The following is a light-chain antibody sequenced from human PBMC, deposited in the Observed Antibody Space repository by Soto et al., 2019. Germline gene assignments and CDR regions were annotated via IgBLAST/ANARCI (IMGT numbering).Light chain of an antibody. CDR3: AAWGDSLNAWV. J-gene: IGLJ3*02. CDR1: RSNIGNNG. CDR2: YDD. Sequence: QSVLTQPPSVSEAPRQRVTISCSGSRSNIGNNGVNWYQQLPGKAPKLLIYYDDQLPSGVSDRLSGSKSGTSASLAISGLQSEDEADYYCAAWGDSLNAWVFGGGTQLTVL. V-gene: IGLV1-36*01.